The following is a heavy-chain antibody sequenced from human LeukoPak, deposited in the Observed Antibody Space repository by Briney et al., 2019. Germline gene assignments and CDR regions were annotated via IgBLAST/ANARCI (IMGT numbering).Heavy chain of an antibody. CDR2: INFSGYT. V-gene: IGHV4-34*01. Sequence: PSETLSLTCAVSGVSFGRYSWTWIRQSPGKGLECIGEINFSGYTKYNPSLKSRVTMSADTSKNQFSLKLASVTAADTAIYFCARVGSTPAKFDHWGQGTLVTVSS. CDR3: ARVGSTPAKFDH. J-gene: IGHJ4*02. D-gene: IGHD2-2*01. CDR1: GVSFGRYS.